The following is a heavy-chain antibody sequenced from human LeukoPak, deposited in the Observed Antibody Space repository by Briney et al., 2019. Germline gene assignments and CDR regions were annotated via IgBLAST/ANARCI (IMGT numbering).Heavy chain of an antibody. CDR3: ARDVMSDIVVVRSSFRLGYFDS. V-gene: IGHV3-30-3*01. J-gene: IGHJ4*02. D-gene: IGHD2-2*01. Sequence: TGGSLRLSCAASGFTFSTYAMHWVRQAPGKGLEWVAVVSFDGSNRYYADSVKGRFTISRDNLKNTLYLQMNSLTAEDTAVYYCARDVMSDIVVVRSSFRLGYFDSWGQGTLVTVSS. CDR1: GFTFSTYA. CDR2: VSFDGSNR.